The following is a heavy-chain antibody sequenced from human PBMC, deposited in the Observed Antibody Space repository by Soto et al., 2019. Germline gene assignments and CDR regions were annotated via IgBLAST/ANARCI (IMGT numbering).Heavy chain of an antibody. V-gene: IGHV3-33*01. D-gene: IGHD3-16*01. CDR3: ARDSRAPFGGVTPSLDY. CDR1: GFTFSSYG. J-gene: IGHJ4*02. Sequence: PGGSLRLSCAASGFTFSSYGMHWVRQAPGKGLEWVAVIWYDGSNKYYADSVKGRFTISRDNSKNTLYLQMNSLRAEDTAVYYCARDSRAPFGGVTPSLDYWGQGTLVTVSS. CDR2: IWYDGSNK.